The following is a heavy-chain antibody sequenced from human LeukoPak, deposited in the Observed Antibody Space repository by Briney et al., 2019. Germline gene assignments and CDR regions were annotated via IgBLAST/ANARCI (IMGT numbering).Heavy chain of an antibody. Sequence: PGGSLRLSCAASGFTFSSYAMSWVRQAPGKGLEWVSAISGSGGSTYYADSVKGRFTISRDNSKNTLYLQMNSLRAEDTAVYYCAKSSGFWSGLSYYYMDVWGKGTTVTVSS. CDR2: ISGSGGST. CDR3: AKSSGFWSGLSYYYMDV. J-gene: IGHJ6*03. V-gene: IGHV3-23*01. D-gene: IGHD3-3*01. CDR1: GFTFSSYA.